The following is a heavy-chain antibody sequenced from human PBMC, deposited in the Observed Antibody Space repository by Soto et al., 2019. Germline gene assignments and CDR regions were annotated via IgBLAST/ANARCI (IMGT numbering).Heavy chain of an antibody. Sequence: SLRLSCTASGFTFDNYAMNWVRQAPGKGLEWVSVISGSGDSKYYADSVKGRFTISRDNSHNTLYLQMDSLRAEDTAAYYCAKTVAARLMGFERWGQGTLVTVSS. J-gene: IGHJ4*02. D-gene: IGHD6-6*01. V-gene: IGHV3-23*01. CDR3: AKTVAARLMGFER. CDR1: GFTFDNYA. CDR2: ISGSGDSK.